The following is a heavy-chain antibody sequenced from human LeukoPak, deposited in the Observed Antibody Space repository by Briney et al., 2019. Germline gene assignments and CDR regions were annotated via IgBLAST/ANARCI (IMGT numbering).Heavy chain of an antibody. D-gene: IGHD3-10*01. CDR2: IIPIFGTA. CDR3: ARLGYYGSGSYTDDAFDI. CDR1: GGTFNIYA. V-gene: IGHV1-69*06. J-gene: IGHJ3*02. Sequence: GASVKVSFKASGGTFNIYAISWVRQAPGQGLEWMGGIIPIFGTANYTQKFQGRVTITADKSTSTAYMELSSLRSEDTAVYYCARLGYYGSGSYTDDAFDIWGQGTMVTVSS.